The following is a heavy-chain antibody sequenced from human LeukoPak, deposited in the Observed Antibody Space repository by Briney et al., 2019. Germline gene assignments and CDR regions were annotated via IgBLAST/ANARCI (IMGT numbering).Heavy chain of an antibody. CDR3: ARDRFAFDI. V-gene: IGHV4-59*01. Sequence: SETLSLTCTVSGGSINSYYWSWIRQPPGKGLEWIGYIYYSGTTNYNPSLKSRVTISVDTSKNQFSLKLSSVTAADTAVYYCARDRFAFDIWGQGTMVTVSS. CDR2: IYYSGTT. J-gene: IGHJ3*02. CDR1: GGSINSYY.